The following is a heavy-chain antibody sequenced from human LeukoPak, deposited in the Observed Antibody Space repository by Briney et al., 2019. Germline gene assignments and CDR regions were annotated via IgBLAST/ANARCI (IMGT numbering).Heavy chain of an antibody. CDR3: ARAAVANTRLFAFDV. D-gene: IGHD6-19*01. J-gene: IGHJ3*01. CDR2: INSDGSST. Sequence: GGSLRLSCAASGFTFSSYWMHWVRQAPRKGLVWVSRINSDGSSTSYADSVKGRFTISRDNAKNTLYVQMNSLRAEDTAVYYCARAAVANTRLFAFDVWGQGTMVTVSS. V-gene: IGHV3-74*01. CDR1: GFTFSSYW.